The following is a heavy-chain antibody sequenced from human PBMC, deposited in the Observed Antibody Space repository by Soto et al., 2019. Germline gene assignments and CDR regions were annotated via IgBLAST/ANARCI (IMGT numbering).Heavy chain of an antibody. Sequence: QVQLVESGGGVVQPGRSLRLSCAASGFTFRSYAMHWVRQAPGKGLEWVAVISYDGSNKYYADSVKGRFTISRDNSKNTLYLQMNSLRAEDTAVYYCARDTVADYWGQGTLVTVSS. J-gene: IGHJ4*02. V-gene: IGHV3-30-3*01. CDR1: GFTFRSYA. D-gene: IGHD5-12*01. CDR3: ARDTVADY. CDR2: ISYDGSNK.